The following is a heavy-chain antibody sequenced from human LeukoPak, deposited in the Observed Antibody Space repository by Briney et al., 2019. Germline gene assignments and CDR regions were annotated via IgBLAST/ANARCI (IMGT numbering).Heavy chain of an antibody. Sequence: SETLSLTCTVSGGSISNGDHYWSWIRQHPGKGLEWIGHIYYSGSTYYNLSLKSRGIISVETSKNQFSLKLSSVTAADTAVYYCARVGGTNYYYYGMDVWGQGTTVTVSS. CDR1: GGSISNGDHY. V-gene: IGHV4-31*03. D-gene: IGHD1-1*01. CDR3: ARVGGTNYYYYGMDV. CDR2: IYYSGST. J-gene: IGHJ6*02.